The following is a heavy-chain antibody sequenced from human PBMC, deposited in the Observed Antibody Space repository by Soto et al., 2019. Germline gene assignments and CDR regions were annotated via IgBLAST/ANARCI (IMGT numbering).Heavy chain of an antibody. CDR2: ISSGSGTI. Sequence: EVQLVESGGGLVQPGGSLRLSCAASGFIFSTYSRNWVRRAPGKGLEWVSYISSGSGTIYYADSVKGRFTISRDNAKNSLYLQMNSLRVEDTAVYYCARESGGSPDYWGQGSLVTVSS. CDR1: GFIFSTYS. D-gene: IGHD3-10*01. J-gene: IGHJ4*02. V-gene: IGHV3-48*01. CDR3: ARESGGSPDY.